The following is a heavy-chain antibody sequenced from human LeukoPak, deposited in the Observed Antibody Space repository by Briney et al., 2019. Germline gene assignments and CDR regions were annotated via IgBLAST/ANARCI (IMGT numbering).Heavy chain of an antibody. CDR2: ISAYNGNT. CDR3: ARRLGHYYYYYMDV. Sequence: ASVKVSCKASGCTFTSYGISWVRQAPGQGLEWMGWISAYNGNTNSAQKLQGRVTMTTDTSTSTAYMELRSLRSDDTAVYYCARRLGHYYYYYMDVWGKGTTVTVSS. V-gene: IGHV1-18*01. D-gene: IGHD3-9*01. J-gene: IGHJ6*03. CDR1: GCTFTSYG.